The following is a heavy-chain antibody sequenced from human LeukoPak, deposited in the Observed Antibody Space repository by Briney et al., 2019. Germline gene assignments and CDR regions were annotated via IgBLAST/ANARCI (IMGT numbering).Heavy chain of an antibody. V-gene: IGHV4-61*02. Sequence: SETLSLTCTVSGASINSGSYYWTWIRQPAGKGLEWIGRIYTSGSTNYNPSLKSRVTISLDTSKNHFSLKLDSVTAADTAVYYCARDGPSVYFDYWGQGTLVTVSS. J-gene: IGHJ4*02. CDR1: GASINSGSYY. CDR3: ARDGPSVYFDY. CDR2: IYTSGST.